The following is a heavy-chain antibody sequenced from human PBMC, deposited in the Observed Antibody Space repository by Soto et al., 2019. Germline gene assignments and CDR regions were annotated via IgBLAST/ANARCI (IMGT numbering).Heavy chain of an antibody. CDR1: GYTFTDYD. D-gene: IGHD2-15*01. Sequence: QEQLVQSGAEVKKPGASVKVSCKTSGYTFTDYDINWVRQATGQGLEWIGWMNPNSGETGYAQTFQGRVTMTRSASLSTAYLELSSLRSEDTAVYYCARVAVAARPRWYNWFDPWGQGTLVTFSS. J-gene: IGHJ5*02. V-gene: IGHV1-8*01. CDR3: ARVAVAARPRWYNWFDP. CDR2: MNPNSGET.